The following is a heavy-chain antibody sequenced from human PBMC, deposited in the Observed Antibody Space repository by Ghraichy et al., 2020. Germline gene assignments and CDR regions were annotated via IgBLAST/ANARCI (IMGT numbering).Heavy chain of an antibody. Sequence: SQTLSLTCTVSGGSVSSGGYSWSWIRQHPGKGLEWIGNIYSTTESTYYNPSLKSRVTISIETSKNQLSLKLKSVTAADTAVYYCARGLGYCSGGRCYSYHGMDVWGQGTTVTVSS. CDR3: ARGLGYCSGGRCYSYHGMDV. CDR1: GGSVSSGGYS. J-gene: IGHJ6*02. D-gene: IGHD2-15*01. V-gene: IGHV4-31*02. CDR2: IYSTTEST.